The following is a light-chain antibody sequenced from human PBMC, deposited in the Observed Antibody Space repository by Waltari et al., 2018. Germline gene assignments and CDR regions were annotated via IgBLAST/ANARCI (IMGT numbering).Light chain of an antibody. V-gene: IGKV3-20*01. J-gene: IGKJ1*01. CDR2: GAS. CDR1: QSVSRF. CDR3: QKYDRLPAT. Sequence: IVLTQSPGTLSLSPGERGTLPCRASQSVSRFLAWYQQKPGQAPRLLIYGASTRATGIPDRFSGSGSGTDFSLTISRLEPEDFAVYYCQKYDRLPATFGQGTKVEIK.